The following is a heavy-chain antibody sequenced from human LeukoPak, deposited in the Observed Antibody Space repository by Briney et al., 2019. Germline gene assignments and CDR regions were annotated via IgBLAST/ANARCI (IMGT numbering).Heavy chain of an antibody. D-gene: IGHD5-18*01. CDR1: GFTFSDYY. J-gene: IGHJ4*02. V-gene: IGHV3-11*04. CDR2: ISSSGSTI. CDR3: AREDKVDTAMEFYFDY. Sequence: GSLRLSCAASGFTFSDYYMSWIRQAPGKGLEWVSYISSSGSTIYYADSVKGRFTISRDNAKNSLYLQMNSLRAEDTAVYYCAREDKVDTAMEFYFDYWGQGTLVTVSS.